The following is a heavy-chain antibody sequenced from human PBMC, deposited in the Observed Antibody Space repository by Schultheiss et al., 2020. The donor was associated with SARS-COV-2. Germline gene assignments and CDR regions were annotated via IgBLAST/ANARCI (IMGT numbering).Heavy chain of an antibody. V-gene: IGHV3-74*01. J-gene: IGHJ4*02. D-gene: IGHD4-17*01. CDR1: GFTFSSYG. CDR2: IKSDGSST. CDR3: AREGDFGYYFDY. Sequence: GGSLRLSCAASGFTFSSYGMHWVRQAPGKGLVWVSRIKSDGSSTSYADSVKGRFTISRDNAKNTLYLQMNSLKTEDTAVYYCAREGDFGYYFDYWGQGTLVTVSS.